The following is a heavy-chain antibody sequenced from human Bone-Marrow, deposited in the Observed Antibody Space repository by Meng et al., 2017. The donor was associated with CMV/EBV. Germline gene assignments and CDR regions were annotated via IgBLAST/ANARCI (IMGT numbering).Heavy chain of an antibody. J-gene: IGHJ5*02. V-gene: IGHV3-33*06. CDR2: IWYDGRNK. CDR3: AKDPFDP. CDR1: GFTFSSYG. Sequence: GESLKISCVASGFTFSSYGMHWVRQAPGKGLEWVAVIWYDGRNKYYADSVKGRFTISRDNSKNTLYLQMNRLRAEDTAVYYCAKDPFDPWGQGTLDTVSS.